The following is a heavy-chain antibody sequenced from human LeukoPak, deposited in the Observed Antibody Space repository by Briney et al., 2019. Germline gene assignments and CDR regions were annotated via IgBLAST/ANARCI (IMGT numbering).Heavy chain of an antibody. CDR1: GYTFTSYA. Sequence: ASVKVSCKASGYTFTSYAMHWVRQAPGQRLEWMGWINAGNGDTKYSQEFQGRVTITRDTSASTAYMELSSLRSEDTAVYYCARTDIVATSYYFDYWGQGTLVTVSS. D-gene: IGHD5-12*01. V-gene: IGHV1-3*03. CDR3: ARTDIVATSYYFDY. CDR2: INAGNGDT. J-gene: IGHJ4*02.